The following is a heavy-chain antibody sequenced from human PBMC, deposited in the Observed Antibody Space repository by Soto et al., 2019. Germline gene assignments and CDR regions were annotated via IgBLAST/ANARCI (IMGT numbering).Heavy chain of an antibody. V-gene: IGHV1-18*01. CDR3: ARDTSLWFGELLPHFDY. CDR2: ISAYNGNT. J-gene: IGHJ4*02. D-gene: IGHD3-10*01. CDR1: GYTFTSYG. Sequence: QVQLVQSGAEVKKPGASVKVSCKASGYTFTSYGISWVRQAPGQGLEWMGWISAYNGNTNNAQKLQGRVNKTTDTSTSTDYMELRSLRSDDTAVYYCARDTSLWFGELLPHFDYWGQGTLVTVSS.